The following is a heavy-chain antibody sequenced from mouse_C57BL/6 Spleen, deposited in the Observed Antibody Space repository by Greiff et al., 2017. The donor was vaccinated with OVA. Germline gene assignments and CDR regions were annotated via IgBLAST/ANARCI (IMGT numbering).Heavy chain of an antibody. J-gene: IGHJ4*01. CDR3: ARDILPYYAMDY. D-gene: IGHD2-10*01. Sequence: EVKLMESGGGLVKPGGSLKLSCAASGFTFSSYAMSWVRQTPEKRLEWVATISDGGSYTYYPDNVKGRFTISRDNAKNNLYLQMSHLKSEDTAMYYCARDILPYYAMDYWGQGTSVTVSS. V-gene: IGHV5-4*01. CDR1: GFTFSSYA. CDR2: ISDGGSYT.